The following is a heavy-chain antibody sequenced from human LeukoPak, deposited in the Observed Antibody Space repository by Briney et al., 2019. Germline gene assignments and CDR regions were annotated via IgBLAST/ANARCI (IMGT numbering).Heavy chain of an antibody. CDR3: ARIGSTRPRDAFDI. CDR1: GGTFSSYA. D-gene: IGHD2-15*01. CDR2: IIPIFGTA. J-gene: IGHJ3*02. Sequence: SVKVSCKASGGTFSSYAISWVRQAPGQGLEWMGGIIPIFGTANYAQKFQGRVTITADKSTSTAYMELSSLRSEDTAVYYCARIGSTRPRDAFDIWGQGTTVTVSS. V-gene: IGHV1-69*06.